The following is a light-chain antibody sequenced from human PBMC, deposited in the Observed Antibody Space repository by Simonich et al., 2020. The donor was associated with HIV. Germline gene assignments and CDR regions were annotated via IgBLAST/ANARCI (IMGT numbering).Light chain of an antibody. CDR1: QVISTY. CDR2: AAS. Sequence: DIQLTQSPSFLSASVGDRVTITCRASQVISTYLAWYQQKPGNAPKLLIYAASTLQSGVPSRFSGSGSGTDFTLTISSLQPEDFATYYCQQSYSTPYTFGQGTKLEIK. J-gene: IGKJ2*01. CDR3: QQSYSTPYT. V-gene: IGKV1-39*01.